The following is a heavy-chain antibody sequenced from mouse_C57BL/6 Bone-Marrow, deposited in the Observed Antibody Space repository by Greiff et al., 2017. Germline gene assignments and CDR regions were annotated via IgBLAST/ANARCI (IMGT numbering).Heavy chain of an antibody. CDR1: GFTFSDYG. CDR3: ARGFYYYGSSLYFDY. D-gene: IGHD1-1*01. CDR2: ISSGSSTI. J-gene: IGHJ2*01. V-gene: IGHV5-17*01. Sequence: EVKLMESGGGLVKPGGSLKLSCAASGFTFSDYGMHWVRQAPEKGLEWVAYISSGSSTIYYADTVKGRFTISRDNAKNTLFLQMTSLRSEDTAMYYCARGFYYYGSSLYFDYWGQGTTLTVSS.